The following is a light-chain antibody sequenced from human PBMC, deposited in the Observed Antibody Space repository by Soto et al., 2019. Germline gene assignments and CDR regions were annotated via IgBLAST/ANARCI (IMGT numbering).Light chain of an antibody. Sequence: DIQMTQSPSSLSASVGDRVTITCRASQSISSYLNWYQQKPGKAPKLLIYAASSLQSGVPSRFSGSGCGTDLTLTISSLQPEDFATYYCQQSYSTPYSFGQGTKLEIK. CDR2: AAS. J-gene: IGKJ2*01. CDR3: QQSYSTPYS. CDR1: QSISSY. V-gene: IGKV1-39*01.